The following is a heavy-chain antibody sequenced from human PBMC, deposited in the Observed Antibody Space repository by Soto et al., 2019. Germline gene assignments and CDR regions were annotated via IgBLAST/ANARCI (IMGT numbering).Heavy chain of an antibody. J-gene: IGHJ4*02. D-gene: IGHD3-10*01. CDR2: ISYHGSDK. CDR3: TRAAWFPYLSFY. V-gene: IGHV3-30-3*01. CDR1: GFTFSSDA. Sequence: PGGSLRLSCAVSGFTFSSDAMHWVRQAPGKGLEWVAVISYHGSDKYYADSVKGRFTISRDNANNSVYLQMDSLRAEDTALYYCTRAAWFPYLSFYWGQGALVTV.